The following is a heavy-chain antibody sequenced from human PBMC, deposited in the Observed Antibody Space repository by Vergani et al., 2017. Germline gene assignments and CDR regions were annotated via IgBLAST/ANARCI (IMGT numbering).Heavy chain of an antibody. D-gene: IGHD2-2*01. V-gene: IGHV3-23*01. Sequence: EVQLLESGGGLVQSGGSLRLSCAASGFTFSSYAMGWVRQAPGKGLEWVSVLSGSGSSTYYADSVRGRFTISRDNAKNSLYLQMNSLRAEDTAVYYCARVEGGCSSTSCYGDLYAFDIWGQGTMVTVSS. CDR3: ARVEGGCSSTSCYGDLYAFDI. CDR2: LSGSGSST. J-gene: IGHJ3*02. CDR1: GFTFSSYA.